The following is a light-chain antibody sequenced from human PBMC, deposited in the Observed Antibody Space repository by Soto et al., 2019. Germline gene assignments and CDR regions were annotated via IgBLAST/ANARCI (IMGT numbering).Light chain of an antibody. CDR2: GAS. V-gene: IGKV3-15*01. J-gene: IGKJ4*01. CDR3: QQHNNWPPLT. Sequence: IVLTQSPGTLSLSPGDRATLSCRASQSVSSSYLAWYQQQPGQTPPVLIYGASTRAIGIPARFSGSGFGTEFTLTTSSLQSQDFVVYYCQQHNNWPPLTFGQGTKVEIK. CDR1: QSVSSSY.